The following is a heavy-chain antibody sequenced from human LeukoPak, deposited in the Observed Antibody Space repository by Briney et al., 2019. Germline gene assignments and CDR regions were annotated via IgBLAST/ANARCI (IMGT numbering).Heavy chain of an antibody. CDR2: ISDSGGST. V-gene: IGHV3-23*01. D-gene: IGHD3-10*01. J-gene: IGHJ6*03. CDR3: ARFAAGGSYYYYMDV. CDR1: GFTFRSYA. Sequence: GGSLRLSCAASGFTFRSYAMSWVRQAPGKGLEWVSGISDSGGSTYYADSVMGRFTISRDNSKNTLYLQMTSLRAEDTAVYYCARFAAGGSYYYYMDVWGKGTTVTVSS.